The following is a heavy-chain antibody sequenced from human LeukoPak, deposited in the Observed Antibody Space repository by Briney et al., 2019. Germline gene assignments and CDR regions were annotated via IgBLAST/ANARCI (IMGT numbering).Heavy chain of an antibody. J-gene: IGHJ4*02. V-gene: IGHV4-38-2*02. CDR3: ARRHSSGWFYY. CDR2: IYRSGST. Sequence: SETLSLTCTVSGYSISNGYYWDWIRQPPGRGLEWIGNIYRSGSTSYKPSLKSRVTISVDTSKNQFSLKVNSVTAADTAVYYCARRHSSGWFYYWGQGTLVTVSS. CDR1: GYSISNGYY. D-gene: IGHD6-19*01.